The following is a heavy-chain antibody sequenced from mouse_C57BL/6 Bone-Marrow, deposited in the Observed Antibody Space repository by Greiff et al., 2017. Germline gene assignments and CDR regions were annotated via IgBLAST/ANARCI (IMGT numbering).Heavy chain of an antibody. D-gene: IGHD3-3*01. CDR2: INSCSSTI. CDR1: GFTFSDYG. Sequence: EVKLMESGGGLVKPGGSLKLSCAASGFTFSDYGMHWVRQAPEKGLEWVAYINSCSSTIYYADTVKGRVTVTSDNAKTTLFLQMTSLRSEDTAMYYCARRRDLNYWYYDVWDRGTAVTVSA. CDR3: ARRRDLNYWYYDV. J-gene: IGHJ1*03. V-gene: IGHV5-17*01.